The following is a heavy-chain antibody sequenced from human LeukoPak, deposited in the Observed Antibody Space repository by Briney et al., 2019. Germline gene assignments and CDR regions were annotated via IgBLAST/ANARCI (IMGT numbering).Heavy chain of an antibody. J-gene: IGHJ4*02. D-gene: IGHD2-15*01. CDR2: INPNTGDT. CDR3: ASYPRYVSSPPFDY. Sequence: ASVKVSCMASGYIFTAYYMHWVRQAPGQGFEWMGWINPNTGDTSYVQKFQGRVTMTRDTPISTAYMDLSSLTSDDAAVYYCASYPRYVSSPPFDYWGQGTQVSVSS. V-gene: IGHV1-2*02. CDR1: GYIFTAYY.